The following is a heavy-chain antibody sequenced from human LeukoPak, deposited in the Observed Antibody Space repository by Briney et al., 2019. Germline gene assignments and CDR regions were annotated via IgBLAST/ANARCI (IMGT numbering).Heavy chain of an antibody. CDR3: ARGDGYNFFDY. CDR2: IYIDGNT. D-gene: IGHD5-24*01. CDR1: GLTVSRNY. Sequence: GGSLRLSCAASGLTVSRNYMSWVRQAPGKGLEWVSVIYIDGNTYYADSVKGRFTISRDNSKNTVYLQMNSLRVEDTAVYYCARGDGYNFFDYWGQGTLVTVSP. J-gene: IGHJ4*02. V-gene: IGHV3-66*01.